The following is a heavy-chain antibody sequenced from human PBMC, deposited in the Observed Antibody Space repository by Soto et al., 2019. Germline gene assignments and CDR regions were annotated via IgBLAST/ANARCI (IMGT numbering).Heavy chain of an antibody. Sequence: EVQLVESGGGLVQPGGSLRLSCAASGFTFSNYWMSWVRQAPGKGLEWVASIKEDGRDKYYVDSVKGRLTISRDNGKNSLYLQMNSLRDEDTAVYYCARDGGQLEGYFDSWGQGTLVTVSS. CDR2: IKEDGRDK. J-gene: IGHJ4*02. CDR3: ARDGGQLEGYFDS. CDR1: GFTFSNYW. D-gene: IGHD6-6*01. V-gene: IGHV3-7*01.